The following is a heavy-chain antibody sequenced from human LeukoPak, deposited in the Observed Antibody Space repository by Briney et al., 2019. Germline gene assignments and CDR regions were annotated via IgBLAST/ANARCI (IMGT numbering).Heavy chain of an antibody. CDR2: IGTTGDT. D-gene: IGHD6-19*01. CDR1: GFIFSDFD. Sequence: GGSLRLSCAASGFIFSDFDMHWVRQVTGKGLEWVSAIGTTGDTYYPSSVKCRFTISRENAKNYLYLQMNSLRAEDTAVYYCARATISVAYAFDIWGRGTMVSVSS. V-gene: IGHV3-13*04. J-gene: IGHJ3*02. CDR3: ARATISVAYAFDI.